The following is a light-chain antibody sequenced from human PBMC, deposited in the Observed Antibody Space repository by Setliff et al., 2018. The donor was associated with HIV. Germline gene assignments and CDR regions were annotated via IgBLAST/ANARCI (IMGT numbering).Light chain of an antibody. Sequence: QSALTQPASVSGSPGQSITISCTGTSSDIGGYSYVSWYQQHPGKAPKLMIYDVSSRPSGVSNRFSGSKSGNSASLTISGLQAEDEADYYCSSYTSSSTTVLFGGGTKVTVL. J-gene: IGLJ2*01. CDR2: DVS. V-gene: IGLV2-14*03. CDR1: SSDIGGYSY. CDR3: SSYTSSSTTVL.